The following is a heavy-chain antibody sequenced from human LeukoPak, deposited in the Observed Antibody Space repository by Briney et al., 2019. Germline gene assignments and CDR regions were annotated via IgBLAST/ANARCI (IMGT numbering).Heavy chain of an antibody. CDR1: GYTFTDYY. V-gene: IGHV1-2*02. CDR3: ARSRESHYDFWNGHQYYYDMDV. Sequence: GASVKVSCKASGYTFTDYYIHYVRQAPGQGLEWMGWIYPNSGGTKYTQKFQGRVTMTRDTSISEAYMELSRLRFDDTAVYFCARSRESHYDFWNGHQYYYDMDVWGKGTTVTVSS. J-gene: IGHJ6*03. CDR2: IYPNSGGT. D-gene: IGHD3-3*01.